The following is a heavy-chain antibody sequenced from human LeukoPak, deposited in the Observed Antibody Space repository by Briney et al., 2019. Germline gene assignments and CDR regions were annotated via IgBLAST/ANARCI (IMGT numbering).Heavy chain of an antibody. J-gene: IGHJ4*02. D-gene: IGHD1-26*01. Sequence: ASVKVSCRASGYTFTGYYILWVRRAPGQGLEWMGWVNPNSGGTYYAQKFQGRVTMTRDTSISTAYIELSRLRSDDTAVYYCARGRRILVGDTNAGDYFDYWGQGTLVTVSS. V-gene: IGHV1-2*02. CDR1: GYTFTGYY. CDR2: VNPNSGGT. CDR3: ARGRRILVGDTNAGDYFDY.